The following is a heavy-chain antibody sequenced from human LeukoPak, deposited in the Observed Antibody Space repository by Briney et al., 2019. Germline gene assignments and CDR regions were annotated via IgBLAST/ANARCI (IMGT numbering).Heavy chain of an antibody. J-gene: IGHJ4*02. Sequence: GASVKVSCKVSGYTFTGYYLHWVRQAPGQGLEWMGRINPSSGGTNYAQKFQGRVTMARDTSINTAYMDLSSLRSDDTAAYYCARGPSGSDYWGQGTLVTVSS. CDR3: ARGPSGSDY. V-gene: IGHV1-2*06. CDR1: GYTFTGYY. CDR2: INPSSGGT. D-gene: IGHD3-10*01.